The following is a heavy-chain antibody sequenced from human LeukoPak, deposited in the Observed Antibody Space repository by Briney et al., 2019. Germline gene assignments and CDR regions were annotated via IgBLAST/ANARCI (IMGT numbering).Heavy chain of an antibody. CDR1: GGSFSGYY. V-gene: IGHV4-34*01. CDR2: IYYSGST. CDR3: ARHPVATAELGY. D-gene: IGHD5-12*01. Sequence: SETLSLTCAVYGGSFSGYYWSWIRQPPGKGLEWIGSIYYSGSTYYNPSLKSRVTISVDTSKNQFSLKLSSVTAADTAVYYCARHPVATAELGYWGQGTLVTVSS. J-gene: IGHJ4*02.